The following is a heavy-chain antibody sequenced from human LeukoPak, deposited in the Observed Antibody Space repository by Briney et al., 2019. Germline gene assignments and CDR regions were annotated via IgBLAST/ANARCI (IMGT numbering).Heavy chain of an antibody. CDR2: ISGSGGST. J-gene: IGHJ4*02. D-gene: IGHD1-26*01. Sequence: PGGSLRLSCAASGFTFSSYAMSWVRQAPGKGLEWVSAISGSGGSTYYADSVKGRFTISRDNSKNTLYLQMNSLRAEDTAVYYCAKVGLKWELLRLYFDYWGQGTLVTVSS. CDR1: GFTFSSYA. V-gene: IGHV3-23*01. CDR3: AKVGLKWELLRLYFDY.